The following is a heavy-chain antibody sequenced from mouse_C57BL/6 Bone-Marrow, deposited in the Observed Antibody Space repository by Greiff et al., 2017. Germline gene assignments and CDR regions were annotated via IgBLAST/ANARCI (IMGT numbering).Heavy chain of an antibody. CDR1: GYTFTSYW. CDR3: ARRGGYYPWYFDV. V-gene: IGHV1-64*01. Sequence: QVQLQQPGAELVKPGASVKLSCKASGYTFTSYWMHWVKQRPGQGLEWIGMIHPNSGSTNYNQKFKGTATLTVDTSSSTAYMQLSSLTSEDSAVYYCARRGGYYPWYFDVWGTGTTVTVSS. CDR2: IHPNSGST. D-gene: IGHD2-3*01. J-gene: IGHJ1*03.